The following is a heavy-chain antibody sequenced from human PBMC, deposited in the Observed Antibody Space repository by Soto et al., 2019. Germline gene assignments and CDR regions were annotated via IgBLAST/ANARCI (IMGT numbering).Heavy chain of an antibody. CDR1: GGSLDTYY. Sequence: LSLTCTVSGGSLDTYYWTWIRQPPGKGLEWVGYIYSSGSTNYNPSLKSRVTMAVDMSKNQFSLKLTSVTAADTAVYYCARARYNWNYWGQGALVTVSS. CDR3: ARARYNWNY. D-gene: IGHD1-20*01. CDR2: IYSSGST. J-gene: IGHJ4*02. V-gene: IGHV4-59*01.